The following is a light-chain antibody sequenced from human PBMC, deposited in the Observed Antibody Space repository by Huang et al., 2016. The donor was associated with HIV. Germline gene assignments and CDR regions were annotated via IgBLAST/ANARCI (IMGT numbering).Light chain of an antibody. CDR2: GAS. CDR3: QQYGSSLPLT. CDR1: QSVSSTY. J-gene: IGKJ4*01. V-gene: IGKV3-20*01. Sequence: EIVLTQSPGTLSLSPGERATLSCRASQSVSSTYLAWYQQKPGQAPRLLIYGASSRATTSPDRFSGSGSGTDFPLTISRLEPEDFAVYYCQQYGSSLPLTFGGGIKVEIK.